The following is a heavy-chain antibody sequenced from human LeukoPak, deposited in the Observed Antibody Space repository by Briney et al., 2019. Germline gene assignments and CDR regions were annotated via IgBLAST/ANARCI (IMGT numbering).Heavy chain of an antibody. CDR1: VLTFNSYA. V-gene: IGHV3-23*01. CDR3: AKRAPPGTAVGVPYYLDH. D-gene: IGHD6-19*01. CDR2: VGGSGSDT. Sequence: GGSLRLSCAASVLTFNSYAMSWFRQAPGTGLEWVSTVGGSGSDTFYADSVKGRFTISRDNSNTAVYLQMNSLRAEDTALYYWAKRAPPGTAVGVPYYLDHWGQGTLVTVSS. J-gene: IGHJ4*02.